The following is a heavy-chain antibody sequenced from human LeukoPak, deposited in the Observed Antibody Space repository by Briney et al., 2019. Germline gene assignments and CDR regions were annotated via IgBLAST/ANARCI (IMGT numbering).Heavy chain of an antibody. CDR3: ARARGGYFDY. V-gene: IGHV4-34*01. Sequence: SETLSLTCAVYGGSFSGYYWSWTRQPPGKGLEWIGEINHSGSTNYNPSLKSRVTISVDTSKNQFSLKLSSVTAADTAVYYCARARGGYFDYWGQGTLVTVSS. D-gene: IGHD3-16*01. CDR2: INHSGST. CDR1: GGSFSGYY. J-gene: IGHJ4*02.